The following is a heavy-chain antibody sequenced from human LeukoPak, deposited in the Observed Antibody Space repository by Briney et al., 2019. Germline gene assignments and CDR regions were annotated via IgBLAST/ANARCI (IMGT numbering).Heavy chain of an antibody. J-gene: IGHJ4*02. CDR3: ARGHPTYYFDY. CDR2: IYYSGST. CDR1: GGSIRSY. V-gene: IGHV4-59*01. Sequence: SETLSLTCTVSGGSIRSYWSWIRQPAGKGLEWIGYIYYSGSTNYNPSLKSRVTISVDTSKNQFSLKLSSVTAADTAVYYCARGHPTYYFDYWGQGTLVTVSS.